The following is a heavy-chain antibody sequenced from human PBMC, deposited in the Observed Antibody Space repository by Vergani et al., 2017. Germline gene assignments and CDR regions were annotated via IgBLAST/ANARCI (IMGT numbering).Heavy chain of an antibody. D-gene: IGHD2-2*02. V-gene: IGHV1-58*01. Sequence: QMQLVQSGPEVKKPGTSVKVSCKASGFTFTSSAVQWVRQARGQRLEWIGWIVVGSGNTNYAQKFQERVTITRDMSTSTAYMELSSLRSEDTAVYYCARTGNLGYCSSTSCYTTLFDYWGQGTLVTVSS. CDR2: IVVGSGNT. CDR1: GFTFTSSA. CDR3: ARTGNLGYCSSTSCYTTLFDY. J-gene: IGHJ4*02.